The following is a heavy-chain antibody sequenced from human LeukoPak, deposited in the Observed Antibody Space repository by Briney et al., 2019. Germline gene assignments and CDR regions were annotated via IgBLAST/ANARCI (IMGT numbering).Heavy chain of an antibody. J-gene: IGHJ4*02. V-gene: IGHV3-21*01. CDR2: ISSSSSYI. D-gene: IGHD3-22*01. CDR1: GFTFSSYS. CDR3: ARDGGYYDSSGPFDY. Sequence: GGSLRLSCAASGFTFSSYSMNWVRQAPGKGLEWVSSISSSSSYIYYADSVKGRFTISRDNAKNSLYLQMNSLRAEDTAVYYCARDGGYYDSSGPFDYWGQGTLVTVSP.